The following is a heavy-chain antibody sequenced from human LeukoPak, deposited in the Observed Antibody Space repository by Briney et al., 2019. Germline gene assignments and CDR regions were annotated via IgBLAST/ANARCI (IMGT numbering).Heavy chain of an antibody. CDR1: GGTFSSYA. V-gene: IGHV1-69*01. D-gene: IGHD6-13*01. CDR3: ARDRVAAAGNYYMDV. Sequence: GSSVKVSCKASGGTFSSYAISWVRQAPGQGLEWMGGIIPIFGTANYAQKFQGRVTITADESTSTAYMELSSLRSEDTAVYYCARDRVAAAGNYYMDVWGKGTTDTVSS. CDR2: IIPIFGTA. J-gene: IGHJ6*03.